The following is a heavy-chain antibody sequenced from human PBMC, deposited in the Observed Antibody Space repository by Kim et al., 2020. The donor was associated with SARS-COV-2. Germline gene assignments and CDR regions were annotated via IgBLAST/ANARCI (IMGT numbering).Heavy chain of an antibody. J-gene: IGHJ6*02. V-gene: IGHV1-18*01. CDR1: GYTFTSYG. CDR2: ISAYNGNT. D-gene: IGHD3-10*01. Sequence: ASVKVSCKASGYTFTSYGISWVRQAPGQGLEWMGWISAYNGNTNYAQKLQGRVTMTTDTSTSTAYMELRSLRSDDTAVYYCARDLLWFNYYYCMDVWGQGTTVTVSS. CDR3: ARDLLWFNYYYCMDV.